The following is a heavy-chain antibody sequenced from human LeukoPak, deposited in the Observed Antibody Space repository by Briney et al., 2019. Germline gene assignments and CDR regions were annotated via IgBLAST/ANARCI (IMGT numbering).Heavy chain of an antibody. V-gene: IGHV3-30*18. J-gene: IGHJ4*02. CDR3: AKGALLWFGEDSGDY. D-gene: IGHD3-10*01. CDR2: ISYDGSNK. Sequence: PGGSLRLSCAASGFTFSSYGMHWVRQAPGKGLEWVAVISYDGSNKYYADSVKGRFTISRDNSKNTLYLQMNSLRAEDTAVYYCAKGALLWFGEDSGDYWGQGTLVTVSS. CDR1: GFTFSSYG.